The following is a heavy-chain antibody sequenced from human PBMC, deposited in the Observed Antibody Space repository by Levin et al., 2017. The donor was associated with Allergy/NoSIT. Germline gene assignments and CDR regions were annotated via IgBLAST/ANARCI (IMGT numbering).Heavy chain of an antibody. J-gene: IGHJ4*02. CDR1: GFTFGDYA. Sequence: GGSLRLSCAASGFTFGDYAMHWVRQAPGKGLEWVSGINWNRDKIGYADSVRARFTISRDNAKHSLYLQMNSLGPEDTALYDCAKGLNWGAPNTFDYWGQGTLVTVSS. V-gene: IGHV3-9*01. CDR3: AKGLNWGAPNTFDY. D-gene: IGHD7-27*01. CDR2: INWNRDKI.